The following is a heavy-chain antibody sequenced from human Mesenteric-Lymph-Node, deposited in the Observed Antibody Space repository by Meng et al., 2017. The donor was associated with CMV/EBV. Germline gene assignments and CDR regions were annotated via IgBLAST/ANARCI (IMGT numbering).Heavy chain of an antibody. CDR3: ARGGGRPTYCSSTSCYNYYYGMDV. D-gene: IGHD2-2*02. CDR1: GFTFSSYD. J-gene: IGHJ6*02. CDR2: IDTAGDT. Sequence: GESLKISCAASGFTFSSYDMHGVRQATGKGLEWVSAIDTAGDTYYPGSVKGRFTISRENAKNSLYLQMNSLRAGDTAVYYCARGGGRPTYCSSTSCYNYYYGMDVWGQGTTVTVSS. V-gene: IGHV3-13*01.